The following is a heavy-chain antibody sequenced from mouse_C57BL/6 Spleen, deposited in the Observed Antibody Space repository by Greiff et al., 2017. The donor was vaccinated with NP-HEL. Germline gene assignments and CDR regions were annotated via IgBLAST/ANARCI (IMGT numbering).Heavy chain of an antibody. CDR3: ARSDGYYRAMDY. CDR1: GYTFTSYW. J-gene: IGHJ4*01. CDR2: IDPSDSYT. V-gene: IGHV1-69*01. D-gene: IGHD2-3*01. Sequence: VQLQQPGAELVMPGASVKLSCKASGYTFTSYWMHWVKQRPGQGLEWIGEIDPSDSYTNYNQKFKGKSTLTVDKSSSTAYMQLSSLTSEDSAVYCCARSDGYYRAMDYWGQGTSVTVSS.